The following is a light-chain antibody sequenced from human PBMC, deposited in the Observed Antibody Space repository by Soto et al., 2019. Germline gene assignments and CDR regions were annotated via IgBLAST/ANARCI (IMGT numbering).Light chain of an antibody. CDR3: QQSYSTPWT. CDR2: AAS. J-gene: IGKJ1*01. CDR1: PSISSS. V-gene: IGKV1-39*01. Sequence: DIQMTQSPSSLSASVGDRVTITCRASPSISSSLNWYQQKPGKAPKLLIYAASSLQSGVPSRFSGSRSGTDFTLTISSLQPEDCATYSCQQSYSTPWTFGEGTKVEVK.